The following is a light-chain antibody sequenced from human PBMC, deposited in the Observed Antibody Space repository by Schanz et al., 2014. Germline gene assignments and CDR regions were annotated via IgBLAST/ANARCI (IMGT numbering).Light chain of an antibody. V-gene: IGKV3-20*01. Sequence: EIVLTQSPGTLSLSPGERATLSCRASQSLSSNSLAWYQLRPGQAPRLLVYGASSRATGIPDRFSGSGSGTDFTLTISRLEPEYFAVYYCQQYGSSPYSTFGPGTKVDIK. CDR3: QQYGSSPYST. J-gene: IGKJ3*01. CDR1: QSLSSNS. CDR2: GAS.